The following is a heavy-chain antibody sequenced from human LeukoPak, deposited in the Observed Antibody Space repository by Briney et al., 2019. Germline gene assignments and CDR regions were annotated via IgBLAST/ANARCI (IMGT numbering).Heavy chain of an antibody. CDR1: GGSISSYY. CDR2: IYYSGST. CDR3: ARNSGALVGAYDY. V-gene: IGHV4-59*08. Sequence: SETLSLTCTVSGGSISSYYWSWIRQPPGKGLEWIGYIYYSGSTNYNPSLKSRVTISVDTPKNQFSLKLSSVTAADTAVYYCARNSGALVGAYDYWGQGTLVTVSS. J-gene: IGHJ4*02. D-gene: IGHD1-26*01.